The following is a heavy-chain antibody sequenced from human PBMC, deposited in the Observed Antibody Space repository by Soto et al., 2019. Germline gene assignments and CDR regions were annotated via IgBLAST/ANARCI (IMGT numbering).Heavy chain of an antibody. D-gene: IGHD3-22*01. CDR1: GGSISSGGYY. V-gene: IGHV4-31*03. CDR2: IYYSGST. J-gene: IGHJ3*02. CDR3: ARDSLQYYYDSSGHNRLPAGSGSFDI. Sequence: QVQLQESGPGLVKPSQTLSLTCTVSGGSISSGGYYWSWIRQHPGKGLEWIGYIYYSGSTYYNPSLKSRVTISVDTSKNQFSLKLSSVTAADTAVYYCARDSLQYYYDSSGHNRLPAGSGSFDIWGQGTMVTVSS.